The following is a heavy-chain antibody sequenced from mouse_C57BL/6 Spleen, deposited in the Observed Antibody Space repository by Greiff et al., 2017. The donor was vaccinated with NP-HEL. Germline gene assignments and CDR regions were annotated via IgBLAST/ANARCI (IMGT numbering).Heavy chain of an antibody. CDR1: GYTFTSYW. J-gene: IGHJ3*01. V-gene: IGHV1-55*01. CDR2: IYPGSGST. D-gene: IGHD2-5*01. CDR3: ARGATYYSKGFAY. Sequence: QVQLQQPGAELVKPGASVKMSCKASGYTFTSYWITWVKQRPGQGLEWIGDIYPGSGSTNYNEKFKSKATLTVDTSSSTAYMQLSSLTSEDSAVYYGARGATYYSKGFAYWGQGTLVTVAA.